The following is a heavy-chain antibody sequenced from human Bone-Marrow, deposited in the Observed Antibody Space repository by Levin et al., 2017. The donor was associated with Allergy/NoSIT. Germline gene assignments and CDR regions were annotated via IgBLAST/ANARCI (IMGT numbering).Heavy chain of an antibody. J-gene: IGHJ4*02. CDR3: ARSRIVVVPAAPDFLDY. CDR2: INHSGST. V-gene: IGHV4-34*01. CDR1: GGSFSGYY. D-gene: IGHD2-2*01. Sequence: PSETLSLTCAVYGGSFSGYYWSWIRQPPGKGLEWIGEINHSGSTNYNPSLKSRVTISVDTSKNQFSLKLSSVTAADTAVYYCARSRIVVVPAAPDFLDYWGQGTLVTVSS.